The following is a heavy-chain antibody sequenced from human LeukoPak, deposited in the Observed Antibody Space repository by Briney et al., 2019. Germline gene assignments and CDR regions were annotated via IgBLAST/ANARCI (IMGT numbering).Heavy chain of an antibody. V-gene: IGHV3-49*03. J-gene: IGHJ4*02. CDR2: IRSKAYGGTT. Sequence: PGGSLRLSCTASGFTFGDYAMSWFRQAPGKGLEWVGFIRSKAYGGTTEYAASVKGRFTISRDDSKSIAYLQMNSLKTEDTAVYYCTRGGITMVRGVIVDYWGQGTLVTVSS. CDR3: TRGGITMVRGVIVDY. CDR1: GFTFGDYA. D-gene: IGHD3-10*01.